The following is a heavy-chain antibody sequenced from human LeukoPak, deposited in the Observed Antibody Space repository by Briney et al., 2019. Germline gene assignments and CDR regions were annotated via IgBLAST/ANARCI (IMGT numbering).Heavy chain of an antibody. Sequence: SETLSLTCTVSGGSISSYYWSWIRQPPGKGLEWIGYIYYSGSTNYNPSLKSRVTISVDTSKNQFSLKLSSVTAADTAVYYCAGGIHRLLYVRNYYGMDVWGQGTTVTVSS. V-gene: IGHV4-59*12. CDR3: AGGIHRLLYVRNYYGMDV. CDR1: GGSISSYY. D-gene: IGHD2/OR15-2a*01. J-gene: IGHJ6*02. CDR2: IYYSGST.